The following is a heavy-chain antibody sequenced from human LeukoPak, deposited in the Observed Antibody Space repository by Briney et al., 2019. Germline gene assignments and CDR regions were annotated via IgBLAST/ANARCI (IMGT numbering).Heavy chain of an antibody. V-gene: IGHV4-39*01. Sequence: SETLSLTCTVSGGSISSSSYYWGWIRQPPGKGLEWIGSIYYSGSTYYNPSLKSRVTIYVDTSKDQFSLKFTSVTAADTAVYYCARRSGSFDYWGQGTLVTVSS. D-gene: IGHD2-15*01. CDR2: IYYSGST. CDR3: ARRSGSFDY. CDR1: GGSISSSSYY. J-gene: IGHJ4*02.